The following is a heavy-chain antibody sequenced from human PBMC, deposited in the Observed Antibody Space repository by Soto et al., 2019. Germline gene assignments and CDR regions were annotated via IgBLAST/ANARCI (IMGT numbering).Heavy chain of an antibody. Sequence: QVQLVESGGGVVQPGRSLRLSCAASGFTFRNYGMHWVRQAPGKGLVWVTVISYDGSHKYYADSVKGRFTISRDNSKNTVYLEMNSLRDEDTAVYYCAKRRGDHSNYSWGIDVWGQGTTVTVYS. V-gene: IGHV3-30*18. CDR3: AKRRGDHSNYSWGIDV. J-gene: IGHJ6*02. D-gene: IGHD4-4*01. CDR2: ISYDGSHK. CDR1: GFTFRNYG.